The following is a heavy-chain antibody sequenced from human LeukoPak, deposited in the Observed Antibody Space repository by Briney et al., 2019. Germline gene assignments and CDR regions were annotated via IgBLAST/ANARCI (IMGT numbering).Heavy chain of an antibody. CDR3: AIVRGTYYPFSFDY. CDR1: GYTFTGYY. Sequence: ASVKVSCKASGYTFTGYYIHWVRQAPGQGLEWMGWINPNSGDTHYAQKFQGRVTMTRDTSISTAYMELSRLRSDDTAVYYCAIVRGTYYPFSFDYWGQGTLVTVSS. D-gene: IGHD1-26*01. V-gene: IGHV1-2*02. CDR2: INPNSGDT. J-gene: IGHJ4*02.